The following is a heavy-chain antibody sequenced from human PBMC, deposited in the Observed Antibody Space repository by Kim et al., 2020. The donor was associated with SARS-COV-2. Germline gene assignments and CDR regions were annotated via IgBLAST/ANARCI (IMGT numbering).Heavy chain of an antibody. J-gene: IGHJ4*02. D-gene: IGHD3-22*01. CDR3: ARETYYYDSSGIGYFDY. CDR2: IWYDGSNK. V-gene: IGHV3-33*01. Sequence: GGSLRLSCAASGFTFSSYGMHWVRQAPGKGLEWVAVIWYDGSNKYYADSVKGRFTISRDNSKNTLYLQMNSLRAEDTAVYYCARETYYYDSSGIGYFDYWGQGTLVTVSS. CDR1: GFTFSSYG.